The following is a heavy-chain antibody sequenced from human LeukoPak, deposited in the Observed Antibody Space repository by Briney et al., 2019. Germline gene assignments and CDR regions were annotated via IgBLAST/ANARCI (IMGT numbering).Heavy chain of an antibody. D-gene: IGHD2-2*01. CDR1: GYTFTSYY. J-gene: IGHJ4*02. CDR2: INPSGGST. V-gene: IGHV1-46*01. CDR3: ARYLGYCATSSCFEFDY. Sequence: ASVKVSCKASGYTFTSYYIHWVRQAPGQGLEWMGIINPSGGSTNYAQKFQGRVTMTRDTSTSTAYMELMSLTPDDTAMYYCARYLGYCATSSCFEFDYWGQGTLVPVSS.